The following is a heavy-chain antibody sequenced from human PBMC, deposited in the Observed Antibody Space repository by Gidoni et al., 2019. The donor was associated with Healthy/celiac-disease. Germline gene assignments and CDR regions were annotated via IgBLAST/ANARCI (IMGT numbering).Heavy chain of an antibody. Sequence: EVQLVESGGGLVQPGGSLRLSCAASGFTFSSYSMNWVRQAPGKGLEWVSYISSSSSTIYYADSVKGRFTISRDNAKNSLYLQMNSLRAEDTAVYYCARHLAVAGGGAFDYWGQGTLVTVSS. CDR3: ARHLAVAGGGAFDY. CDR2: ISSSSSTI. CDR1: GFTFSSYS. V-gene: IGHV3-48*04. D-gene: IGHD6-19*01. J-gene: IGHJ4*02.